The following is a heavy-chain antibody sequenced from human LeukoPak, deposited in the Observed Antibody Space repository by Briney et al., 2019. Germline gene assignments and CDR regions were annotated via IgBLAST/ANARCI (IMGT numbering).Heavy chain of an antibody. CDR2: IYTSGST. CDR1: GGSISSGSYY. V-gene: IGHV4-61*02. J-gene: IGHJ4*02. Sequence: SQTLSLTCTVSGGSISSGSYYWSWIRQPAGKGLEWIGRIYTSGSTNYNPSLKSRVTISVDTSKNQFSLKLSSVTAADTAVYYCARDISKQQLVLGYFDYWGQGTLVTVSS. D-gene: IGHD6-13*01. CDR3: ARDISKQQLVLGYFDY.